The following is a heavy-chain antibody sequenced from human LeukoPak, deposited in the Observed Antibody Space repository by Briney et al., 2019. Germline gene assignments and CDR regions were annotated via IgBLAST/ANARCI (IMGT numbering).Heavy chain of an antibody. D-gene: IGHD2-15*01. J-gene: IGHJ4*02. CDR3: ARDLVVVAAGKENDY. CDR1: GFTFSSYS. V-gene: IGHV3-48*01. Sequence: GGSLRLSCAASGFTFSSYSMNWVRQAPGKGLEWVSYISSSSSTIYYADSVKGRFTISRDNAKNSLYLQMNSLRAEDTAVYYCARDLVVVAAGKENDYWGQGTLVTVSS. CDR2: ISSSSSTI.